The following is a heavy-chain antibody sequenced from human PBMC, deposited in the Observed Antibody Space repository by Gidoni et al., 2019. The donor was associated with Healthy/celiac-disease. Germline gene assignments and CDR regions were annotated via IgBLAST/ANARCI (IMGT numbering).Heavy chain of an antibody. CDR1: GGTFSSYT. V-gene: IGHV1-69*08. Sequence: QVQLVQSGAEVKKPGSSVKVSCKASGGTFSSYTISWGRQAPGQGLEWMGRIIPILGIANYAQKFQGRVTITADKSTSTAYMELSSLRSEDTAVYYCARDGPRLYSNYQPNWFDPWGQGTLVTVSS. CDR3: ARDGPRLYSNYQPNWFDP. D-gene: IGHD4-4*01. J-gene: IGHJ5*02. CDR2: IIPILGIA.